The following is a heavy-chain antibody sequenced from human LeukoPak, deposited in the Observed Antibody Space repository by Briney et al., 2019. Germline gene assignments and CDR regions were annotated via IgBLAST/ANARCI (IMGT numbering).Heavy chain of an antibody. D-gene: IGHD6-13*01. CDR1: GFTFSSYW. V-gene: IGHV3-7*01. J-gene: IGHJ4*02. Sequence: PGGSLRLSCAASGFTFSSYWMSWVRQVPGKEPEWVATINLDGGTTYYVDSVRGRFTIYRDTAKNSLFLQMNSLRAEDTAMYYCARDKGVAALHTVGHFDNWGQGTLVTVSS. CDR2: INLDGGTT. CDR3: ARDKGVAALHTVGHFDN.